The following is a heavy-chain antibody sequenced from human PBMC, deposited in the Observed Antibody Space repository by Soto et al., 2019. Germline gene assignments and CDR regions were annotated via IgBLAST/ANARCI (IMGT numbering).Heavy chain of an antibody. CDR3: AKDSNKYSSSLRGRYFDY. J-gene: IGHJ4*02. Sequence: EVQLLESGGGLVQRGGSLRLSCAASGFPFSSYVMSWVRQAPGKGLEWGSGISGGGSNTFYADYVKGRFTISRDNPKNTLLLQMNSLGAEDTAVYYCAKDSNKYSSSLRGRYFDYWGQGIGVTVSS. D-gene: IGHD4-4*01. CDR1: GFPFSSYV. V-gene: IGHV3-23*01. CDR2: ISGGGSNT.